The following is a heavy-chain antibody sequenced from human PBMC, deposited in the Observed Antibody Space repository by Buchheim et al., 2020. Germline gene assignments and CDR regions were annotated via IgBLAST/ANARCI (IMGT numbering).Heavy chain of an antibody. CDR3: ARDPGHGYRRSPYFDF. V-gene: IGHV1-2*04. CDR2: INPNSGGT. J-gene: IGHJ4*02. CDR1: GYTFTGYY. D-gene: IGHD6-25*01. Sequence: QVQLVQSGAEVKKPGASVKVSCKASGYTFTGYYMHWVRQAPGQGLEWMGWINPNSGGTNYAQKFQGWVTMTRDTSLSTAYMELRSLRSEDRAVYYCARDPGHGYRRSPYFDFWGQGTL.